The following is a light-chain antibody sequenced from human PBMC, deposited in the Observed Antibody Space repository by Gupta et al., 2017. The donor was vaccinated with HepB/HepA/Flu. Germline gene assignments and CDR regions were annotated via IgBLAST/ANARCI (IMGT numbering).Light chain of an antibody. CDR3: VLSYSTTRV. CDR2: DTG. CDR1: TGAVNSAHY. Sequence: QAVVTQEPSVTVSSGGTVTLTCRSSTGAVNSAHYPYWFQQKPGQVPRTLISDTGIKHSWTPARVSGSLLGGKAALTLSGAQPEDEADYFCVLSYSTTRVFGGGTKLTVL. J-gene: IGLJ3*02. V-gene: IGLV7-46*01.